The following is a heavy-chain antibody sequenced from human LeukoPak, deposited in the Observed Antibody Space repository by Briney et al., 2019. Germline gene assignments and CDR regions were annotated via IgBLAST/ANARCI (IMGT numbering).Heavy chain of an antibody. CDR1: RFTFSSYE. J-gene: IGHJ4*02. CDR2: ISSSGSTI. D-gene: IGHD5-12*01. Sequence: GGSLRLSCAASRFTFSSYEMNWVRQAPGKGLEWVSYISSSGSTIYYADSVKGRFTISRDNAKNSLYLQMNSLRAEDTAVYYCARGRGYSGHIPQYFDYWGQGTLVTVSS. CDR3: ARGRGYSGHIPQYFDY. V-gene: IGHV3-48*03.